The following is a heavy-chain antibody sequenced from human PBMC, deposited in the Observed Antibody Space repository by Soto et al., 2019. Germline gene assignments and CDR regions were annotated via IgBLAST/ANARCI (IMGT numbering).Heavy chain of an antibody. CDR1: GYTFSSYG. V-gene: IGHV1-18*01. CDR2: ISAYNGNT. D-gene: IGHD1-26*01. CDR3: ARREVGTTPDFDY. J-gene: IGHJ4*02. Sequence: QVQLVQSGAEVKKPGASVKVSCKASGYTFSSYGISWVRQAPGQGLEWMGWISAYNGNTKYAQKLQGRVTMTTDTATATAYVELRSLRSDDTAVYYCARREVGTTPDFDYWGQGALVTVSS.